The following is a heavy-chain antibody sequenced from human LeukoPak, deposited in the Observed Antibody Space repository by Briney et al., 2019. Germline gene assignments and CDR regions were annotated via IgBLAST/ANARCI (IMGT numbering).Heavy chain of an antibody. Sequence: GASVKVSCKASGYTFTSYYMHWVRQAPGQGLEWMGIINPSGGSTSYAQKFQGRVTMTRDMSTSTVYMELSSLRSEDTAVYYCARDPWERDIKNAFDIWGQGTMVTVSS. J-gene: IGHJ3*02. D-gene: IGHD1-26*01. V-gene: IGHV1-46*01. CDR3: ARDPWERDIKNAFDI. CDR1: GYTFTSYY. CDR2: INPSGGST.